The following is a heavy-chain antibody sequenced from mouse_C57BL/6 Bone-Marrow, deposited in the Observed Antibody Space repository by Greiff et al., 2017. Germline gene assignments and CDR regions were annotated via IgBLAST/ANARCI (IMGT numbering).Heavy chain of an antibody. D-gene: IGHD1-1*01. CDR3: ARLITTVDYFDY. V-gene: IGHV1-19*01. J-gene: IGHJ2*01. Sequence: EVQLQESGPVLVKPGASVKMSCKASGYTFTDYYMNWVKQSHGKSLEWIGVINPYNGGTSYNQKFKGKATLTVDKSSSTAYMELNSLTSEDSAVYYCARLITTVDYFDYWGQGTTLTVSS. CDR1: GYTFTDYY. CDR2: INPYNGGT.